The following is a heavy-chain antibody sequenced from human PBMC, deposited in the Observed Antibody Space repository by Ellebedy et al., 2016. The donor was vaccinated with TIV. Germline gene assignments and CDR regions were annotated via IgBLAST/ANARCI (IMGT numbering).Heavy chain of an antibody. CDR3: AKDLMYSGSANYDHYSMDV. D-gene: IGHD1-26*01. V-gene: IGHV3-30*18. Sequence: GESLKIPCAASGFTFSSYGMHWVRQAPGKGLEWVAVISYDGNNKYYADSVKGRFTISRDNSKNTLYVQLNSLRPEDTAVYYCAKDLMYSGSANYDHYSMDVWGQGTTVTVSS. CDR1: GFTFSSYG. CDR2: ISYDGNNK. J-gene: IGHJ6*02.